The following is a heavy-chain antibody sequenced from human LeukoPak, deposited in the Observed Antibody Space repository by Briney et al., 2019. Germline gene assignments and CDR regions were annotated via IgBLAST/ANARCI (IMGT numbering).Heavy chain of an antibody. V-gene: IGHV3-33*06. CDR2: IWYGGSNK. CDR3: AKDREQLPHYFDY. D-gene: IGHD6-13*01. Sequence: PGRSLRLSCAASGFTFSSYGMHWVRQAPGKGLEWVAVIWYGGSNKYYADSVKGRFTISRDNSKNTLYLQMNSLRAEDTAVYYCAKDREQLPHYFDYWGQGTLVTVSS. CDR1: GFTFSSYG. J-gene: IGHJ4*02.